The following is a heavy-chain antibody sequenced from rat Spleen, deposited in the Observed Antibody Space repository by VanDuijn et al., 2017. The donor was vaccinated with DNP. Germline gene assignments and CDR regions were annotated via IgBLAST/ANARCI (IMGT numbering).Heavy chain of an antibody. J-gene: IGHJ2*01. CDR3: TKYGGYSGD. CDR1: GFSLTDYS. Sequence: EVQLKESGPGLVQPSQTLSLTCTVSGFSLTDYSVHWVRQPPGKGLEWMGSIWAGGGTNYNSAVQSRLSISRDTSKSQVFLELHSLQPEDTGTYYCTKYGGYSGDWGQGVMVTVSS. CDR2: IWAGGGT. V-gene: IGHV2S63*01. D-gene: IGHD1-11*01.